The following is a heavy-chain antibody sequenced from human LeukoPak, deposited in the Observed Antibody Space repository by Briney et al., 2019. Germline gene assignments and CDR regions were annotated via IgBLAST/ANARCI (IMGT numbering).Heavy chain of an antibody. V-gene: IGHV1-69*05. J-gene: IGHJ5*02. CDR1: GGTFSSYA. CDR3: ARGGLTTVTTTLYNWFDP. D-gene: IGHD4-11*01. CDR2: IIPIFGTA. Sequence: SVKVSCKASGGTFSSYAISWVRQAPGQGLEWMGGIIPIFGTANYAQKFQGRVTITTDESTSTAYMELSSLRSEDTAVYYCARGGLTTVTTTLYNWFDPWGQGTLVTVSS.